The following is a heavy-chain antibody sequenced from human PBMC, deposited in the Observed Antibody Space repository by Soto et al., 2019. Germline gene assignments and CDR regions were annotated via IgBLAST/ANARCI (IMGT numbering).Heavy chain of an antibody. Sequence: LRLSCAASGFTFSSYSMNWVRQAPGKGLEWVSSISSSSSYIYYADSVKGRFTISRDNAKNSLYLQMNSLRAEDTAVYYCARVTEYSYGQPFDYWGQGTLVTVSS. V-gene: IGHV3-21*01. CDR1: GFTFSSYS. CDR2: ISSSSSYI. CDR3: ARVTEYSYGQPFDY. D-gene: IGHD5-18*01. J-gene: IGHJ4*02.